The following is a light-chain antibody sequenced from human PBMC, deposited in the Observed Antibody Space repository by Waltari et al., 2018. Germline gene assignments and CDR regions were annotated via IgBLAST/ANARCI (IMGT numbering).Light chain of an antibody. Sequence: SALTQPASVSGSPGQSITISCTGTSSDIGDFNYISWYQQHPGEGPKLIIYGVTKRPSGVSNRFSGSTSGNTASLTISGLQADDEAEYFCSSYTDTNTLHVVFGGGTKLSVL. J-gene: IGLJ2*01. CDR3: SSYTDTNTLHVV. CDR1: SSDIGDFNY. CDR2: GVT. V-gene: IGLV2-14*03.